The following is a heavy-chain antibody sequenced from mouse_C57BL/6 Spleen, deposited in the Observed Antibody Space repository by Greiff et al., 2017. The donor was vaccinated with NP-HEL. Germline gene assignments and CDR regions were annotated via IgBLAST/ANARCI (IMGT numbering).Heavy chain of an antibody. CDR2: IDPNSGGT. J-gene: IGHJ1*03. D-gene: IGHD1-1*01. V-gene: IGHV1-72*01. CDR1: GYTFTSYW. CDR3: ARSVTTVVAPYGYFDV. Sequence: QVQLKQPGAELVKPGASVKLSCKASGYTFTSYWMHWVKQRPGRGLEWIGRIDPNSGGTKYNEKFKSKATLTVDKPSSTAYMQLSSLTSEDSAVYYCARSVTTVVAPYGYFDVWGTGTTVTVSS.